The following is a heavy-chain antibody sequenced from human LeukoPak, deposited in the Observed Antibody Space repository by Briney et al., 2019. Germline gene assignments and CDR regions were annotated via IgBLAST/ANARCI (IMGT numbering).Heavy chain of an antibody. J-gene: IGHJ4*02. V-gene: IGHV4-34*01. CDR1: GGSFSGYY. CDR3: SRGTDAYKCGNS. CDR2: IHYSGRI. Sequence: NPSETLSLTCAVYGGSFSGYYWTWIRQPPGKGLEWIGEIHYSGRINYNPSLKSRITISADTSNNHFSLKMNSVTAADAAVYYCSRGTDAYKCGNSWGQGTLVTVS. D-gene: IGHD5-24*01.